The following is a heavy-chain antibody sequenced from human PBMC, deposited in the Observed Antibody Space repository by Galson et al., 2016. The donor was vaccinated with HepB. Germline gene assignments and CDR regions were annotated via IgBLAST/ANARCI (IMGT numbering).Heavy chain of an antibody. Sequence: SVKVSCKASGYTFINYYIHWVRQAPGQGLEWMGIINPLSGGTDYAQRFQGRVTMTRDTSTSTVSMELSSLRSEDTAAYYCARAIMTPSDNWFDPWGKGTTVTVSS. D-gene: IGHD2-8*01. V-gene: IGHV1-46*01. CDR3: ARAIMTPSDNWFDP. J-gene: IGHJ5*01. CDR2: INPLSGGT. CDR1: GYTFINYY.